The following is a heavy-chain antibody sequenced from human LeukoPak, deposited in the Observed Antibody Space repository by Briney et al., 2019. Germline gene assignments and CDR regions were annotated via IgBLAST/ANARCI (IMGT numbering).Heavy chain of an antibody. D-gene: IGHD4-23*01. CDR2: IYTSGST. Sequence: SETLSLTCTVSGGSISSYYWSWIRQPAGKGLEWIGRIYTSGSTNYNPSLKSRVTMSVDTSKNQFSLKLSSVTAADTAVYYCVRERTPPDYYYYMDVWGKGTTVTVSS. CDR1: GGSISSYY. J-gene: IGHJ6*03. V-gene: IGHV4-4*07. CDR3: VRERTPPDYYYYMDV.